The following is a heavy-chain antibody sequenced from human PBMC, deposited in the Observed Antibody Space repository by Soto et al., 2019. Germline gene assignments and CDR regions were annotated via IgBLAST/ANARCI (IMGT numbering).Heavy chain of an antibody. D-gene: IGHD6-6*01. Sequence: QVQLVQSGAEVRKPGASVKVSCKASGYTFTNYYMHWVRQAPGQGLEWMGIINPSGGGTNYAQKFQGSVTMTRDTSTIIRYMELSSLRSDDTAVYYCARGGNIAARPLDYWGQGTLVTVSS. V-gene: IGHV1-46*01. CDR2: INPSGGGT. CDR1: GYTFTNYY. CDR3: ARGGNIAARPLDY. J-gene: IGHJ4*02.